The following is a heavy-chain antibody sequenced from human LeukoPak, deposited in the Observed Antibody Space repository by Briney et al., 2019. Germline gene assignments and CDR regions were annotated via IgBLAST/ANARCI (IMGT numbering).Heavy chain of an antibody. CDR3: AREHEGLGLRDY. J-gene: IGHJ4*02. CDR1: GFTFSNYA. D-gene: IGHD6-19*01. Sequence: LSGWSLRLSCAASGFTFSNYALHWVRQAPGKGLEWVAIIPYDGIHKFYSDSVKGRFTISRDNSNNTLFLQMNTVRAEDTALYYCAREHEGLGLRDYWGQGTLVTVSS. CDR2: IPYDGIHK. V-gene: IGHV3-30*04.